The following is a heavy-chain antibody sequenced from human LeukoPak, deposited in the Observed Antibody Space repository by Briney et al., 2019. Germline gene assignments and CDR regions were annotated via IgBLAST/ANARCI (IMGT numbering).Heavy chain of an antibody. CDR2: IYSSGST. J-gene: IGHJ4*02. Sequence: PGGSLRLSCAASGFTVSSSYMSWVRQAPGKGLEWVSIIYSSGSTYYADSVKGRFTISRDNPKNTLYLQMSSLRVDDTAMYYCARGSSWPYFGYWGQGTLVTVSS. V-gene: IGHV3-66*01. CDR1: GFTVSSSY. D-gene: IGHD6-13*01. CDR3: ARGSSWPYFGY.